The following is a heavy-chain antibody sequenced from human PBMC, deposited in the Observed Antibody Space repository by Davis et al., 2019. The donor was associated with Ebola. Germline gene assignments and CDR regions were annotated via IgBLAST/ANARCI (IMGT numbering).Heavy chain of an antibody. CDR2: IYYSGST. D-gene: IGHD1-26*01. CDR3: ARETTRGVGAFHPWYYFDY. Sequence: PSETLSLTCTVSGGSISSHYWSWIRQPPGKGLEWIGYIYYSGSTNYNPSLKSRVTISVDTSKNQFSLKLSSVTAADTAVYYCARETTRGVGAFHPWYYFDYWGQGTLVTVSS. J-gene: IGHJ4*02. V-gene: IGHV4-59*11. CDR1: GGSISSHY.